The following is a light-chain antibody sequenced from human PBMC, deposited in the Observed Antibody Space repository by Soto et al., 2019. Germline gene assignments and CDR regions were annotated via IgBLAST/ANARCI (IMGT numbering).Light chain of an antibody. Sequence: SYELTQPPSVSVSPGQTASITCSGDRLGDKYVCWYQQKPGQSPVLVIYQDTKRPSGIPERFSGSNSGNAATLTISGTQAMDEADYYCQAWDYSIGVFGAGTKVTVL. V-gene: IGLV3-1*01. CDR1: RLGDKY. CDR2: QDT. J-gene: IGLJ1*01. CDR3: QAWDYSIGV.